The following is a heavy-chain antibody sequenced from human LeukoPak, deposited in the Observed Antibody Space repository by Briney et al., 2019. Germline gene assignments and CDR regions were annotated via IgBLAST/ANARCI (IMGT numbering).Heavy chain of an antibody. V-gene: IGHV3-33*01. D-gene: IGHD6-25*01. CDR2: IWYDESNK. J-gene: IGHJ4*02. CDR3: ARDSSSGVRYFDY. CDR1: GFTFSNYC. Sequence: GRSLRLSCAASGFTFSNYCMHWVRQAPGKGLVWVAVIWYDESNKYYADSVKGRLTISRDNSKNTLYLQMNSLRAEDTAVYYCARDSSSGVRYFDYWGQGTLVTVSS.